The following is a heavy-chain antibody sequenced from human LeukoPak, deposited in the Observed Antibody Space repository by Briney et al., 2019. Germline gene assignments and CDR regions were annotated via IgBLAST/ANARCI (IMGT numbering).Heavy chain of an antibody. CDR3: ARETWQQLYDY. J-gene: IGHJ4*02. Sequence: GGSLRLSCAASGFTFSSYSMNWVRQAPGKGLEWVSSISSSSSYICYADSVKGRFTISRDNAKNSLYLQMNSLRAEDTAVYYCARETWQQLYDYWGQGTLVTVSS. CDR1: GFTFSSYS. V-gene: IGHV3-21*01. CDR2: ISSSSSYI. D-gene: IGHD6-13*01.